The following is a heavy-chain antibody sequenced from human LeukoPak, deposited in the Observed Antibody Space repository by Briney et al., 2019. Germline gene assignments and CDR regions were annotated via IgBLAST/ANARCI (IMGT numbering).Heavy chain of an antibody. V-gene: IGHV4-39*07. CDR1: GGSISSSSYY. Sequence: SETLSLTCTVSGGSISSSSYYWGWIRQPPGKGLEWIGSIYYSGSTYYNPSLKSRVTISVDTSKNQFSLKLGSVTAADTAVYYCARVSGITMIVVVQSDGFDIWGQGTMVSVSS. J-gene: IGHJ3*02. CDR2: IYYSGST. D-gene: IGHD3-22*01. CDR3: ARVSGITMIVVVQSDGFDI.